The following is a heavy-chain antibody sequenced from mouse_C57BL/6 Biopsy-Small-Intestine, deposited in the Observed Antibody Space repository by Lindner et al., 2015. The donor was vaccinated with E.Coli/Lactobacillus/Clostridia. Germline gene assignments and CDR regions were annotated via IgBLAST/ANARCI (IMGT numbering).Heavy chain of an antibody. CDR2: INPGSGGT. CDR1: GYAFTNYL. CDR3: ARQRLLGAMDY. V-gene: IGHV1-54*01. Sequence: VQLQESGAELVRPGTSVKVSCKASGYAFTNYLIEWVKQRPGQGLEWIGVINPGSGGTNYNEKFKGKATLTADKSSSTAYMQLSSLTSEDSAVYFCARQRLLGAMDYWGQGTSATVSS. J-gene: IGHJ4*01. D-gene: IGHD2-3*01.